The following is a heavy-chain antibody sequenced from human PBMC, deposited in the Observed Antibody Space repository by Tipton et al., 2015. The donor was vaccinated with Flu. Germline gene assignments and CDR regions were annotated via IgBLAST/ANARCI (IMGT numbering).Heavy chain of an antibody. V-gene: IGHV3-11*01. CDR2: ISSSGSTI. D-gene: IGHD1-26*01. CDR3: AREAGVGATPGDFDY. J-gene: IGHJ4*02. Sequence: SLRLSCAASGFTFSDYYMSWIRQAPGKGLEWVSYISSSGSTIYYADSVKGRFTISRDNAKNSLYLQMNSLRAGDTAVYYCAREAGVGATPGDFDYWGQGTLVTVSS. CDR1: GFTFSDYY.